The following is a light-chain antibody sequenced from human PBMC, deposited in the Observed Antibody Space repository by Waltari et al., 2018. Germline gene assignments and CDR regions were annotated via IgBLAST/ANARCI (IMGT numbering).Light chain of an antibody. CDR2: DAS. V-gene: IGKV1-13*02. Sequence: AIQLTQSPSSLSASIGDRVTISCRASQGIRSGLAWYQQKPGQPPKLLIYDASTLDRGVPSRFSGSGSGTDFTLTISSLQPEDCETYYCQQCLTYPQAFGQGTRLEIK. CDR3: QQCLTYPQA. J-gene: IGKJ5*01. CDR1: QGIRSG.